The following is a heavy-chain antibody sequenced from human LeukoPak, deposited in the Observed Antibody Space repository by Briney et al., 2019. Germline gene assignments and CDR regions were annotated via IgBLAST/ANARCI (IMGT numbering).Heavy chain of an antibody. Sequence: ASVKVSCKASGYTFTSYDINWVRQATGQGLEWMGWMNPNSGNTGYAQKFQGRVTMTRDTSISTAYMELSRLRSDDTAVYYCARESSSSDLDYWGQGTLVTVSS. CDR1: GYTFTSYD. V-gene: IGHV1-8*01. J-gene: IGHJ4*02. D-gene: IGHD6-6*01. CDR3: ARESSSSDLDY. CDR2: MNPNSGNT.